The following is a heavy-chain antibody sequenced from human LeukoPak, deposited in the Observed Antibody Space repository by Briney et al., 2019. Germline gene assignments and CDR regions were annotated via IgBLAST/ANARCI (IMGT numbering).Heavy chain of an antibody. D-gene: IGHD6-13*01. CDR3: AKDIGRGIAAAGRGNFDY. CDR2: ISHTGDSP. Sequence: GGSLRLSCAASGFTFSTFAMSWVRQAPGKGLEWVSSISHTGDSPYYADSMQGRLTISRDNSKNSLYLQMNSLRAEDTALYYCAKDIGRGIAAAGRGNFDYWGQGTLVTVSS. V-gene: IGHV3-23*01. J-gene: IGHJ4*02. CDR1: GFTFSTFA.